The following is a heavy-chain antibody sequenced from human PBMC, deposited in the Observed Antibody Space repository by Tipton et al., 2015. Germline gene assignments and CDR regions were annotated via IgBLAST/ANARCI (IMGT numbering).Heavy chain of an antibody. D-gene: IGHD7-27*01. V-gene: IGHV4-59*08. Sequence: TLSLTCTVSGGSISGNYWTWIRQPPGKGLEWIGYIYSSGSTNYNPSLKSRVTISVDTSKNQFSLKLSSVTAADTAVYYCARSELGDFDSWGQGTLVSVSS. CDR2: IYSSGST. J-gene: IGHJ4*02. CDR3: ARSELGDFDS. CDR1: GGSISGNY.